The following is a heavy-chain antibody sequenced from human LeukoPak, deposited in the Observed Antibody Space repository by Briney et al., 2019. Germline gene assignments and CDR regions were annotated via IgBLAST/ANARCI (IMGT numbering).Heavy chain of an antibody. D-gene: IGHD3-9*01. CDR3: ARGYDILTGYRPGWFDP. Sequence: ASVKVSCKASGYTFTGYYMHWVRQAPGQGLEWMGWINPNSGGTNYAQKFQGRVTMTRDTSISTAYMELSRLRSDDTAVYYCARGYDILTGYRPGWFDPWGQGTLVTVSS. CDR1: GYTFTGYY. CDR2: INPNSGGT. J-gene: IGHJ5*02. V-gene: IGHV1-2*02.